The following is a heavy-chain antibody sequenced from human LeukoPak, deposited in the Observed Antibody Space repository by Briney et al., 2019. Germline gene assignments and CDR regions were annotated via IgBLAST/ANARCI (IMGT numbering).Heavy chain of an antibody. V-gene: IGHV1-69*04. D-gene: IGHD2-2*01. CDR3: AREGDPMYQLRMFDP. Sequence: SVKVSCKASGGTFSSYTISWVRQAPGQGLEWMGRIIPILGIANYAQKFQGRVTVTADKSTSTAYMELSSLRSEDTAVYYCAREGDPMYQLRMFDPWGQGTLVTVSS. J-gene: IGHJ5*02. CDR2: IIPILGIA. CDR1: GGTFSSYT.